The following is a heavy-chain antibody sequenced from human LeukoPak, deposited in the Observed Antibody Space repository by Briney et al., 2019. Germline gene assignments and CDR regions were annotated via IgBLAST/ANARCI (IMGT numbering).Heavy chain of an antibody. V-gene: IGHV3-11*01. CDR3: ARAVRYLRYYFDY. D-gene: IGHD3-9*01. Sequence: GGSLRLSCAASGFTFSDYYMSWIRQAPGKGLEWVSYISSSGSTIYYADSVKGRFTISRDNAKNSLYLQMNSQRAEDTAVYYCARAVRYLRYYFDYWGQGTLVTVSS. CDR2: ISSSGSTI. CDR1: GFTFSDYY. J-gene: IGHJ4*02.